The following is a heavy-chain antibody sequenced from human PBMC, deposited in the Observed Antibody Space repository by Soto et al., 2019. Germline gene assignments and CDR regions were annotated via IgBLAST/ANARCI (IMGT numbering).Heavy chain of an antibody. CDR2: ITSDGSST. J-gene: IGHJ6*02. Sequence: EVQLVESGGGLVQPGGSLRLSCAASGFTFSTYYMWWVRQAPGKGLVWVARITSDGSSTTYADSVKGRFTISRDNAKNTLYLKMNSLRDEDTAVYSCARERGGGFGDVWGQGTTVTVSS. CDR1: GFTFSTYY. CDR3: ARERGGGFGDV. D-gene: IGHD3-10*01. V-gene: IGHV3-74*01.